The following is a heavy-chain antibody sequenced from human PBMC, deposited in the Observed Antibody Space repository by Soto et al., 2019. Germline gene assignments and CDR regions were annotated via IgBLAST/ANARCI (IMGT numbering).Heavy chain of an antibody. CDR2: INRDGSQK. D-gene: IGHD7-27*01. CDR3: VRELGLAY. Sequence: VGSLRLSCAASGFTLSNYWMTWVRQAPGKGLEWVANINRDGSQKNYVDSVKGRFTIARDNGQNSLSLQINSLRVEDTAVYYCVRELGLAYWGQGALVTVSS. CDR1: GFTLSNYW. J-gene: IGHJ4*02. V-gene: IGHV3-7*03.